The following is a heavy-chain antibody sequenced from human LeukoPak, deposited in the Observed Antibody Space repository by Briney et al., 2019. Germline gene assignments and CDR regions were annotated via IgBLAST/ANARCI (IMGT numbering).Heavy chain of an antibody. CDR2: VSGSGGST. CDR1: GFTFSSFA. J-gene: IGHJ4*02. CDR3: AIRGEGDPFDY. V-gene: IGHV3-23*01. Sequence: GGSLRLSCSTSGFTFSSFAMSWVRQAPGKGLEWVSSVSGSGGSTHYADSVKGRFTISRDNSKNTLYLQINSLRAEDTALYYCAIRGEGDPFDYWGQGTLVTVSS. D-gene: IGHD3-10*01.